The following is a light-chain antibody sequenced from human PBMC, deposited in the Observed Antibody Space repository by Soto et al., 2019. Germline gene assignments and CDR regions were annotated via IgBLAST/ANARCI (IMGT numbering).Light chain of an antibody. CDR2: AAS. CDR1: QSISSY. J-gene: IGKJ5*01. Sequence: DFQMTQSPSSLYASVGDRVTITCRASQSISSYLNWYQQKPGKAPKLLIYAASSLQSGVPSRFSGSGSGTDFTLTISSLQPEDFATYYCQQSYSTSITFGQGTRLEIK. CDR3: QQSYSTSIT. V-gene: IGKV1-39*01.